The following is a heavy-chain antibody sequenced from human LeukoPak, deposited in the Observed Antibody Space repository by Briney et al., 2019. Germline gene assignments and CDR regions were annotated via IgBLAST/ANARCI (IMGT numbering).Heavy chain of an antibody. V-gene: IGHV3-7*04. Sequence: GGSLRLSCAASGFTFSSYWMSWVRQTPGKGLEWVANIKQDGSEKYYVDSVKGRFTISRDNAKNSLYLQMNSLRAEDTAVYYCARVVPAAIRTALYYYYMDVWGKGTTVTVSS. CDR2: IKQDGSEK. J-gene: IGHJ6*03. CDR3: ARVVPAAIRTALYYYYMDV. CDR1: GFTFSSYW. D-gene: IGHD2-2*02.